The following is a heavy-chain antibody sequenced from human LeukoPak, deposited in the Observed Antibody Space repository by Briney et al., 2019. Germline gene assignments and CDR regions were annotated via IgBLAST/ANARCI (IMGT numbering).Heavy chain of an antibody. Sequence: GGSLRLSCAASGFTFSDYNMNWVRQAPGKGLEWVSYITSSSRTIHYADSVRGRFTTSRDNAKNSLYLQMNSLRAEDTAVYYCARAYSGYTFGYHYWGQGTLVTVSS. D-gene: IGHD5-18*01. CDR1: GFTFSDYN. V-gene: IGHV3-48*01. J-gene: IGHJ4*02. CDR3: ARAYSGYTFGYHY. CDR2: ITSSSRTI.